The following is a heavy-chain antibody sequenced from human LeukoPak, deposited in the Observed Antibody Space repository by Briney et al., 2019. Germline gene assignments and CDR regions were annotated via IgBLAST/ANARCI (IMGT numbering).Heavy chain of an antibody. CDR1: GGSISSSIYY. CDR2: IYHSGST. J-gene: IGHJ6*03. CDR3: ARTGDGYNYYNYYYMDV. Sequence: PSETLSLTCTVSGGSISSSIYYWGWIRQSPGKGLEWIGEIYHSGSTYYNPSLKSRVTISVDTSKNQFSLKMSSVTAADTAVYYCARTGDGYNYYNYYYMDVWGKGTTVTVTS. D-gene: IGHD5-24*01. V-gene: IGHV4-39*07.